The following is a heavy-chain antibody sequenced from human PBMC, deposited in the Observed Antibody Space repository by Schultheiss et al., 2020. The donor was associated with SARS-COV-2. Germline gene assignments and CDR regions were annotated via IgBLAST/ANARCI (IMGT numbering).Heavy chain of an antibody. D-gene: IGHD1-1*01. CDR2: INSEGSTT. CDR3: TRGLYNERSVGMDV. J-gene: IGHJ6*02. Sequence: GGSLRLSCAASGFTFSSYGMHWVRQAPGKGLVCVSRINSEGSTTIYADSVKGRFSISRDNAKNTVSLQMNSLRAEDTAVYYCTRGLYNERSVGMDVWGQGTTVTVSS. CDR1: GFTFSSYG. V-gene: IGHV3-74*01.